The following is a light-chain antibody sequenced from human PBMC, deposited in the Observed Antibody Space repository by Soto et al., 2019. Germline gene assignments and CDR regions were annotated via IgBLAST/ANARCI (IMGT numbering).Light chain of an antibody. Sequence: QSVLTQPASVSGSPGQSITISCTGTSSEVSGYNFVSWYQQHPGKAPKLMIYDVSIRPSGVSNRFSGSKSGTTASLTISGLQAEDEADYYCCSYTSSTSYVFGTGTKVTVL. V-gene: IGLV2-14*01. CDR1: SSEVSGYNF. CDR2: DVS. J-gene: IGLJ1*01. CDR3: CSYTSSTSYV.